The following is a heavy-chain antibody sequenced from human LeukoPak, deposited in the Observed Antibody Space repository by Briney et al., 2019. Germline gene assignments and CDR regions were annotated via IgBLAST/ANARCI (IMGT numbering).Heavy chain of an antibody. CDR1: GFTFSSYA. V-gene: IGHV3-23*01. J-gene: IGHJ4*02. D-gene: IGHD1-26*01. Sequence: GGSLRLSCAASGFTFSSYAMSWVRQAPGKGLEWVSAISGSGGSTYYAASAKGRFTISRDNSKNTLYLQMNSLRAEDTAVYYCAKALRRSYSVYYWGQGTLVTVSS. CDR2: ISGSGGST. CDR3: AKALRRSYSVYY.